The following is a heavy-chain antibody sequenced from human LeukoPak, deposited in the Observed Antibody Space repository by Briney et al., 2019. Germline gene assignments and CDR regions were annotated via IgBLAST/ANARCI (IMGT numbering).Heavy chain of an antibody. V-gene: IGHV4-39*07. D-gene: IGHD6-19*01. CDR2: IYSSGST. Sequence: SETLSLTCTVSGGSISSSSYYWGWIRQPPGKGLEWIGRIYSSGSTNYNPSLQSRLTISLDTSKNQFSLKLSSVTAADSAVYYCARGYTPTGWYSWEFDPWGQGTLVTVSS. CDR1: GGSISSSSYY. J-gene: IGHJ5*02. CDR3: ARGYTPTGWYSWEFDP.